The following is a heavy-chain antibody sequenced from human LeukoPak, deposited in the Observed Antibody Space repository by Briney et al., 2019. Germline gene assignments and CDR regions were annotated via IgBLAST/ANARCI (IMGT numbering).Heavy chain of an antibody. V-gene: IGHV4-59*01. D-gene: IGHD3-22*01. CDR1: GGSISSYY. CDR3: AREGTYYYDSSGYAFDI. CDR2: IYYSGST. Sequence: SETLSPTCTVSGGSISSYYWSWIRQPPGKGLEWIGYIYYSGSTNYNPSLKSRVTISVDTSKNQFSLKLSSVTAADTAVYYCAREGTYYYDSSGYAFDIWGQGTVVTVSS. J-gene: IGHJ3*02.